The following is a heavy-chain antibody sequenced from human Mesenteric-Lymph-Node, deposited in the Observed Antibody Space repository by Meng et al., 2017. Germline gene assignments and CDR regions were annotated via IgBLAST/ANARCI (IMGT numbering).Heavy chain of an antibody. CDR3: AKTINYGGNSFFDY. J-gene: IGHJ4*02. Sequence: GGSLRLSCAASGFTFSNYAVSWVRQAPGEVLEWVSTVSGSGFGTAYYADSMKGRFIISRDDSKNTLYLQMNSLRAEDTAVYYCAKTINYGGNSFFDYWGQGTRVTVSA. V-gene: IGHV3-23*01. D-gene: IGHD4-23*01. CDR1: GFTFSNYA. CDR2: VSGSGFGTA.